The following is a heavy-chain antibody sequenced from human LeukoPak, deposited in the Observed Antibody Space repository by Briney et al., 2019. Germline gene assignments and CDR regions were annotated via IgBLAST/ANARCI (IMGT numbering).Heavy chain of an antibody. CDR1: GYTFTGYY. J-gene: IGHJ4*02. V-gene: IGHV1-2*06. CDR3: ARAKYYYDSSGHPEDY. Sequence: ASVKVSCKASGYTFTGYYMHWLRQAPGQGLEWMGRINPNSGGTNYAQKFQGRVTMNRDTSISTAYMELSRLRSDDTAVYYCARAKYYYDSSGHPEDYWGQGTLVTVSS. CDR2: INPNSGGT. D-gene: IGHD3-22*01.